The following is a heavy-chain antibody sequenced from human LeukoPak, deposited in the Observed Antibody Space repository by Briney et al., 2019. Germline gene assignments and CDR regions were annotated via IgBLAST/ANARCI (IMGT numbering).Heavy chain of an antibody. J-gene: IGHJ3*02. V-gene: IGHV5-51*01. CDR1: GYSITSYW. CDR3: ARQDDAFDI. CDR2: IYPGDSDT. Sequence: GESLKISCQGSGYSITSYWIGWVRQMRGKGLDWMGIIYPGDSDTTYSPSFQGQVTILADKSISTAYLQWSSLRASDTAMYYCARQDDAFDIWGQGTMVTVSS.